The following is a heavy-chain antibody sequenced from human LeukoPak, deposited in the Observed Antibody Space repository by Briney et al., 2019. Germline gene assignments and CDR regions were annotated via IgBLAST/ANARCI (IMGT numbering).Heavy chain of an antibody. Sequence: GGSLRLSCAASGFTFSSYAMSWVRQAPGKGLEWVSAISGSGGSTYYADSVKGRFTISRDNSKNTLYLQMNSLRAEDTAVYYCAKFGHSSGWYSGAFDIWGQGTMVTVSS. D-gene: IGHD6-19*01. CDR3: AKFGHSSGWYSGAFDI. J-gene: IGHJ3*02. CDR2: ISGSGGST. V-gene: IGHV3-23*01. CDR1: GFTFSSYA.